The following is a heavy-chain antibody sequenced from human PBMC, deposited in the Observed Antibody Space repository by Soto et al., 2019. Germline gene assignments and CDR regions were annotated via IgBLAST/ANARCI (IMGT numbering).Heavy chain of an antibody. CDR2: IDSGGST. Sequence: TGGSLRLSCAASGFTVSSIYMSWVRQAPGKGLEWVSVIDSGGSTYYADSVKGRFTVSRDNSKNTLYLQMNSLRAEDTAVYYCIKYGSGSYYPYWGQGTLVTVSS. V-gene: IGHV3-66*01. CDR1: GFTVSSIY. CDR3: IKYGSGSYYPY. J-gene: IGHJ4*02. D-gene: IGHD3-10*01.